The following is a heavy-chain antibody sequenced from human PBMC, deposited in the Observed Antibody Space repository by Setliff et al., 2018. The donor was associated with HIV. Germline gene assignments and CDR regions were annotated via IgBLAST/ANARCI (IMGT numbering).Heavy chain of an antibody. CDR1: GYTFTSYG. Sequence: AASVKVSCKASGYTFTSYGISWVRQAPGQGLEWMGWISGYNGITKYSQKLQGRVTMTTDTSTSTAYMELRSLRSDDTAVYYCARIKARDDAFDIWGQGTMVTV. CDR2: ISGYNGIT. J-gene: IGHJ3*02. CDR3: ARIKARDDAFDI. V-gene: IGHV1-18*01.